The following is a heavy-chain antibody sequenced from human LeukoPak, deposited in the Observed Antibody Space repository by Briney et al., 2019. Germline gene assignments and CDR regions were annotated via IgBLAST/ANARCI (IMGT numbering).Heavy chain of an antibody. D-gene: IGHD3-22*01. J-gene: IGHJ3*02. CDR1: GFTFSSYG. CDR2: IRYDGSNK. V-gene: IGHV3-30*02. CDR3: AKLASREYYDSSGYYYLADAFDI. Sequence: AGGSLRLSCAASGFTFSSYGMHWVRQAPGKGLEWVAFIRYDGSNKYYADSVKGRFTISRDNSKNTLYLQMNSLRAEDTAVYYCAKLASREYYDSSGYYYLADAFDIWGQGTMVTVSS.